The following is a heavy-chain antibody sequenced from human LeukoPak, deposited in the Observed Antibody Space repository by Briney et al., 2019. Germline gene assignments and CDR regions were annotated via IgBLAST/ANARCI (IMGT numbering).Heavy chain of an antibody. V-gene: IGHV4-34*01. Sequence: SETLSLTCAVYGGSFSGYYWSWIRQPPGKGLEWIGEINHSGSTNYNPSLKSRVTISVDTSKNQFSLKLSSVTAADTAVYYCARRSLGSGNDYWGQGTLVTVSS. CDR2: INHSGST. D-gene: IGHD3-10*01. CDR1: GGSFSGYY. CDR3: ARRSLGSGNDY. J-gene: IGHJ4*02.